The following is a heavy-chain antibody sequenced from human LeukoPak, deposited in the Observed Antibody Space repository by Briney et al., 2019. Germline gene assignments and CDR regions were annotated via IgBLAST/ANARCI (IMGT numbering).Heavy chain of an antibody. CDR3: AQSLGRSDRMGNWFDR. Sequence: SETLSLTCTVSGGSISSSSYYWGWIRQPPGKGLEWIGSIYYSGSTYYNPSLKSRVTISVDTSKNQFSLKLSSVTAADTAVYYCAQSLGRSDRMGNWFDRWGQGMLVTVSS. J-gene: IGHJ5*02. D-gene: IGHD1-26*01. CDR1: GGSISSSSYY. CDR2: IYYSGST. V-gene: IGHV4-39*01.